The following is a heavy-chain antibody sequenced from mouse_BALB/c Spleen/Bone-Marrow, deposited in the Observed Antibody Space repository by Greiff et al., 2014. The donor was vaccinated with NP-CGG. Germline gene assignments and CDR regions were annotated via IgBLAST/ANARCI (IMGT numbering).Heavy chain of an antibody. CDR2: IYCGGGYT. V-gene: IGHV1-63*02. CDR1: GYTFTNYW. J-gene: IGHJ3*01. CDR3: AREGSY. Sequence: QVQLKESGAELVRPGTPVKMSCKAAGYTFTNYWIGWIKQRPGHGLEWIGDIYCGGGYTNYNEKFKGKATLTADTSSNTTYMHLSSLTSEDSAIYYCAREGSYWGQGTLVTVSA.